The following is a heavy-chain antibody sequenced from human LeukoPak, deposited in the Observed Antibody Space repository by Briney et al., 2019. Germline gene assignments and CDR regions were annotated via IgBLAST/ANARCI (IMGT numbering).Heavy chain of an antibody. CDR1: GYSISSGYY. J-gene: IGHJ4*02. V-gene: IGHV4-38-2*02. CDR2: IYHSGST. D-gene: IGHD2-2*01. CDR3: ARGNTAAAMHVRFDY. Sequence: SETLSLTCTVSGYSISSGYYWGWIRQPPGKGLEWIGSIYHSGSTYYNPSLKSRVTISVDTSKNQFSLKLSSVTAADTAVYYCARGNTAAAMHVRFDYWGQGTLVTVSS.